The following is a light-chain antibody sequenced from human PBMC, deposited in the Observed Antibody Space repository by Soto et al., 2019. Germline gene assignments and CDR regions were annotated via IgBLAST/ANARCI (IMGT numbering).Light chain of an antibody. CDR3: SSFTSSTTNVI. V-gene: IGLV2-14*03. Sequence: QSALTQPASVSGSPGQSITISCTGSSSDVGGYKFVSWYQQQPGKAPKLLIYEVTNRPSGVSNRFSGSKSGNTASPTISGLQADDEADYYCSSFTSSTTNVIFGGGTKLTVL. J-gene: IGLJ2*01. CDR2: EVT. CDR1: SSDVGGYKF.